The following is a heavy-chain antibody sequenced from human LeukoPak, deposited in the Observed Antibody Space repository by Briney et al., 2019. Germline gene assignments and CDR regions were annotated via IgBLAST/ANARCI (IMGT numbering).Heavy chain of an antibody. J-gene: IGHJ4*02. D-gene: IGHD2-2*02. Sequence: SGGSLRLSCAASGFTLSSYAMHWVRQAPGKGLEYVSAISSNGGSTYYANSVKGRFTISRDNSKNTLYLQMGSLRAEDMAVYYCARVPHCSSTSCYTGYFDYWGQGTLVTVSS. V-gene: IGHV3-64*01. CDR1: GFTLSSYA. CDR3: ARVPHCSSTSCYTGYFDY. CDR2: ISSNGGST.